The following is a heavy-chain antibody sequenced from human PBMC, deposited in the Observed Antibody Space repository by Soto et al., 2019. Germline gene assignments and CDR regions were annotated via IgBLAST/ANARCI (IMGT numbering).Heavy chain of an antibody. CDR1: EFAFSAST. D-gene: IGHD3-22*01. Sequence: GGSLRLSCAASEFAFSASTMHWVRQASGKGLEWVGRVRTKANNYATTYAASVKGRFTISRDDSKNTAYLQMNSLKTEDTAVYYCTSLYYYDGGPWGQGTTVTVSS. V-gene: IGHV3-73*01. J-gene: IGHJ6*02. CDR3: TSLYYYDGGP. CDR2: VRTKANNYAT.